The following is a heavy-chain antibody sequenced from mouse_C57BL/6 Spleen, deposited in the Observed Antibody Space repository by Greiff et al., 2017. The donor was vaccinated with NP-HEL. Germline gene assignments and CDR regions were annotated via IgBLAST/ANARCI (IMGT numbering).Heavy chain of an antibody. CDR3: ARRGDLAVDY. V-gene: IGHV1-55*01. J-gene: IGHJ2*01. Sequence: VQLQQSGAELVKPGASVKMSCKASGYTFTSTWITWVKQRPGQGLEWIGDIYPGSGSPNYNEKFKSKATLTADTSSSTAYMQLSSLTSEDAAVYYCARRGDLAVDYWGQGTTLTVSA. CDR2: IYPGSGSP. CDR1: GYTFTSTW.